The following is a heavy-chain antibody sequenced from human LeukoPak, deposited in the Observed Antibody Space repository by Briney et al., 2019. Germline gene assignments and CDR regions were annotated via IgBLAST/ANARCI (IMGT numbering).Heavy chain of an antibody. CDR1: GYSFTTYW. CDR3: ARYRYCSSFSCYGIDY. CDR2: VYPGDSET. V-gene: IGHV5-51*01. D-gene: IGHD2-2*01. Sequence: GESLKISCKGSGYSFTTYWIAWVRQMPGKGLEWMGIVYPGDSETRYSPSFQGQVTISADKSISTAYLQWGSLKASDTAMYYCARYRYCSSFSCYGIDYWGQGALVTVSS. J-gene: IGHJ4*02.